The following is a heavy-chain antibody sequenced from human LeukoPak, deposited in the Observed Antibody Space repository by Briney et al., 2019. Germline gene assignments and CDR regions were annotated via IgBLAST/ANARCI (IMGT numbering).Heavy chain of an antibody. J-gene: IGHJ4*02. CDR1: GFTFSSYA. CDR3: AKVTTSGSYLEYYFDY. V-gene: IGHV3-23*01. CDR2: ISGSGGST. Sequence: HSGGSLRLSCAASGFTFSSYAMHWVRQAPGKGLEWVSAISGSGGSTYYADSVKGRFTISRDNSKNTLYLQMNSLRAEDTAVYYCAKVTTSGSYLEYYFDYWGQGTLVTVSS. D-gene: IGHD1-26*01.